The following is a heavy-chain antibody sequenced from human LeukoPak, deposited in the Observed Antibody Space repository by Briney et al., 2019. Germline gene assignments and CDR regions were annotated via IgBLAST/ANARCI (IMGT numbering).Heavy chain of an antibody. Sequence: SETLSLTCTVSGGSISSGGYSWSWIRQPPGKGLEWIGYIHYSGSTYYNPSLKSRVTISGDTSKNQFSLRLSSVTAADTAVYYCARGSMYGDRTPQFDYWGQGTLVTVSS. CDR2: IHYSGST. J-gene: IGHJ4*02. CDR1: GGSISSGGYS. CDR3: ARGSMYGDRTPQFDY. D-gene: IGHD4-17*01. V-gene: IGHV4-30-4*07.